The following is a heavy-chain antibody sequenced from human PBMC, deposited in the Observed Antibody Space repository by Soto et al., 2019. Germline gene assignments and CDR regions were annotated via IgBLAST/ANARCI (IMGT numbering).Heavy chain of an antibody. CDR2: IYFDGITT. CDR3: ARGVAMGVDY. CDR1: GFTFNTHW. V-gene: IGHV3-74*01. J-gene: IGHJ4*02. Sequence: GGSLRLSCTASGFTFNTHWMHWVRQAPGKGLVWVSRIYFDGITTNYADSVKGRLTVSRDNAKNTVYPHVNTLRDEDTAVYYCARGVAMGVDYWGQGTLVTVSS. D-gene: IGHD1-26*01.